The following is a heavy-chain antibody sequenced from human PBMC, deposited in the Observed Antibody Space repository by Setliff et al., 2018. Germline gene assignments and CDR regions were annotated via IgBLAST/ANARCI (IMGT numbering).Heavy chain of an antibody. Sequence: GGSLRLSCAASGFTFSSYAMSWVRQAPGKGLEWVSAISGSGVSAYYADSVKGRFTISRDNSKNTLYLQMNSLRAEDTAVYYCAKVTNYYGSGSYLDYWGQGTLVTVSS. V-gene: IGHV3-23*01. CDR2: ISGSGVSA. CDR1: GFTFSSYA. D-gene: IGHD3-10*01. J-gene: IGHJ4*02. CDR3: AKVTNYYGSGSYLDY.